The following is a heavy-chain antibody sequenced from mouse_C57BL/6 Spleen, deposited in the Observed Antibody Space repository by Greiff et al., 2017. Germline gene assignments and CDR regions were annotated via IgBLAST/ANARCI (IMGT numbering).Heavy chain of an antibody. CDR3: AKRNLGAMDY. CDR1: GYTFTSYW. Sequence: VKLQQPGAELVKPGASVKLSCKASGYTFTSYWMHWVKQRPGQGLEWIGMIHPNSGSTNYNEKFKSKATLTVDKSSSTAYMQLSSLTSEDSAVYYCAKRNLGAMDYWGQGTSVTVSS. CDR2: IHPNSGST. J-gene: IGHJ4*01. V-gene: IGHV1-64*01.